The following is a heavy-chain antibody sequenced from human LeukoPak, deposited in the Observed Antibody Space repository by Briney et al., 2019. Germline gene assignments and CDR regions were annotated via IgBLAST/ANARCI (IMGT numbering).Heavy chain of an antibody. J-gene: IGHJ4*02. CDR2: INPSGGST. CDR1: GGTFSSYT. Sequence: ASVKVSCKASGGTFSSYTINWVRQAPGQGLEWMGIINPSGGSTSYAQKFQGRVTMTRDTSTSTVYMELSSLRSEDTAVYYCARGILRRLPLWDYWGQGTLVTVSS. D-gene: IGHD4-17*01. V-gene: IGHV1-46*01. CDR3: ARGILRRLPLWDY.